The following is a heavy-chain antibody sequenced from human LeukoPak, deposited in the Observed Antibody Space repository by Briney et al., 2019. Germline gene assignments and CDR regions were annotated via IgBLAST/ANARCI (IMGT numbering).Heavy chain of an antibody. J-gene: IGHJ4*02. Sequence: PGGSLRLSCAASVFTFSSYAMSWVRQAPGKGRECVSAISGSGGSTYYADSVKGRFTISRDNSKNTLYLQMNSLRAEDTAVYYCARGYDSSGLYFDYWGQGTLVTVSS. D-gene: IGHD3-22*01. CDR1: VFTFSSYA. CDR3: ARGYDSSGLYFDY. V-gene: IGHV3-23*01. CDR2: ISGSGGST.